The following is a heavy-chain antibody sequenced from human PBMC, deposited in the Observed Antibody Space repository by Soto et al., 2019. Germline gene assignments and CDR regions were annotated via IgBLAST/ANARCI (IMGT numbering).Heavy chain of an antibody. CDR3: ARVWGYGGNSRFDY. Sequence: LCGGSISSGGYYWSWVRQHPGKGLDLIGYIYYSGSTYYHPSLKSRVIISLDTSKNQYSLKLSSVTAADTAVYYCARVWGYGGNSRFDYWGQGTLVIDSS. CDR2: IYYSGST. D-gene: IGHD4-17*01. V-gene: IGHV4-31*02. CDR1: GGSISSGGYY. J-gene: IGHJ4*02.